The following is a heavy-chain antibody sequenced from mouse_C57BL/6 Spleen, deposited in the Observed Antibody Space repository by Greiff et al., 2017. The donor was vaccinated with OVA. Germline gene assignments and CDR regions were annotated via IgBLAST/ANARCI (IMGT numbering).Heavy chain of an antibody. CDR2: SYPSDSET. J-gene: IGHJ1*03. Sequence: VQLQQPGAELVRPGSSVKLSCKASGYTFTSYWMDWVKQRPGQGLEWIGNSYPSDSETHYNQKFKDKATLTVDKSSSTAYMQLSSLTSEDSAVYYCARRDWDGYFDVWGTGTTVTVSS. V-gene: IGHV1-61*01. CDR3: ARRDWDGYFDV. D-gene: IGHD4-1*01. CDR1: GYTFTSYW.